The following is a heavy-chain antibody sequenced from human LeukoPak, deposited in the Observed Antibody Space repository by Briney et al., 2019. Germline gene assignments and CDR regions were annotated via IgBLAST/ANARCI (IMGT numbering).Heavy chain of an antibody. V-gene: IGHV3-30*02. CDR2: IRSDGSNK. CDR1: GFSFSSYG. D-gene: IGHD6-19*01. Sequence: GGSLTLSCAGSGFSFSSYGMHWVRQAPGKGLEWMAFIRSDGSNKSYADSGKGRFTISRDNSKNTLYLQMSSLRAEDTAVYYCARILDSAWGELGYWGQGTLVTVSS. J-gene: IGHJ4*02. CDR3: ARILDSAWGELGY.